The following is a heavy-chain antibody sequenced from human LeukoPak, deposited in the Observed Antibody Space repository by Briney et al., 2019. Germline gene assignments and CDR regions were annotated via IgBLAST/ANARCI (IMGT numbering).Heavy chain of an antibody. CDR3: ARGFRAAAGTGFDY. Sequence: SETLSLTCTVSGGSISSYSWSWVRQPAGKGLEWIGRIFSTGSINYNPSLRSRVTMSVDTSKNQFSLRLSSLTAADTAVYYCARGFRAAAGTGFDYWGQGILVTVSS. CDR2: IFSTGSI. D-gene: IGHD6-13*01. V-gene: IGHV4-4*07. CDR1: GGSISSYS. J-gene: IGHJ4*02.